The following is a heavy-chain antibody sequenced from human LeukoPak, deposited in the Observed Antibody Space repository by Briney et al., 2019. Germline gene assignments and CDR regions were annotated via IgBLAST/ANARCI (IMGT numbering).Heavy chain of an antibody. Sequence: GESLKISCKGSGYSFTSYWIGWVRQMPGKGLEWRGIIYPGDSDTRYSPSFQGQVTISADKSISTAYLQWSSLKASDTAMYYCASLIGYSKGGRYLDYWGQETGVPVS. V-gene: IGHV5-51*01. D-gene: IGHD5-12*01. J-gene: IGHJ4*02. CDR2: IYPGDSDT. CDR1: GYSFTSYW. CDR3: ASLIGYSKGGRYLDY.